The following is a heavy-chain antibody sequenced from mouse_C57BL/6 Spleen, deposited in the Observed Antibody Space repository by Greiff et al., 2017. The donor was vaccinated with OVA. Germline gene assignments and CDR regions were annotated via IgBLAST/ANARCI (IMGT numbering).Heavy chain of an antibody. CDR2: IYPGSGST. CDR1: GYTFTSYW. V-gene: IGHV1-55*01. Sequence: VQLQQSGAELVKPGASVKMSCKASGYTFTSYWITWVKQRPGQGLEWIGDIYPGSGSTNYNEKFKSKATLTVDTSSSTAYMQLSSLTSEDSTVYYCARNDCYDSRGAWFAYWGQGTLVTVSA. J-gene: IGHJ3*01. D-gene: IGHD1-1*01. CDR3: ARNDCYDSRGAWFAY.